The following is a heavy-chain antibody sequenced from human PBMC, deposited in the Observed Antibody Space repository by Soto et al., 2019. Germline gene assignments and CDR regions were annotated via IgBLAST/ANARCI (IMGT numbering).Heavy chain of an antibody. D-gene: IGHD3-22*01. Sequence: SETLSLTCAVYGGSFSAYYWSWIRQPPGKGLEWIGEINHSGGTSYNPSLKSRVTISVDTSKSQFSLKLTSVTAADRAVYYCARGSVATVDSSGFYEYRGQVPPFTASS. J-gene: IGHJ4*02. CDR1: GGSFSAYY. CDR3: ARGSVATVDSSGFYEY. CDR2: INHSGGT. V-gene: IGHV4-34*01.